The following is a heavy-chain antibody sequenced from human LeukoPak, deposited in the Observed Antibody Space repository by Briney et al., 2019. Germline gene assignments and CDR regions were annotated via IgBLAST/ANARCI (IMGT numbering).Heavy chain of an antibody. CDR3: ARVVGAYDFWSGSSPSYFDY. J-gene: IGHJ4*02. CDR2: IYYGGST. D-gene: IGHD3-3*01. CDR1: GGSISSYY. Sequence: PSETLSLTCTVSGGSISSYYWSWIRQPPGKGLEWIGYIYYGGSTNYNPSLKSRVTISVDTSKNQFSLKLSSVTAADTAVYYCARVVGAYDFWSGSSPSYFDYWGQGTLVTVSS. V-gene: IGHV4-59*01.